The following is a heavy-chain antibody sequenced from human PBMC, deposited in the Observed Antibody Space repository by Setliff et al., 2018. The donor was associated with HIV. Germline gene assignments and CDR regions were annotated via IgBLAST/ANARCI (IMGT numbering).Heavy chain of an antibody. Sequence: PSETLSLTCNVSGASISSYYWSWIRQPPGKGLEWIGYIYYRGGTNYNPSLKSRITISIDMSKNQFSLKLRSVTAADTAVYYCARDGPMGRFDYWGQGALVTVSS. CDR1: GASISSYY. CDR3: ARDGPMGRFDY. V-gene: IGHV4-59*13. CDR2: IYYRGGT. D-gene: IGHD3-16*01. J-gene: IGHJ4*02.